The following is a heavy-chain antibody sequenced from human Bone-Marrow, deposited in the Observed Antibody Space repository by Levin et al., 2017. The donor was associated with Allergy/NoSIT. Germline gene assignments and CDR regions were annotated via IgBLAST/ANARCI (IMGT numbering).Heavy chain of an antibody. J-gene: IGHJ4*02. Sequence: PAASVKVSCKVSGSTLSKLSIHWVRRAPGKGLEWMGGFAPKKDETIYAQKFQGRASVTYFTSGDLAYMQLSSLRSDDTAVYYCATVQYSYGSKYFNYWGQGTLVTVSS. CDR3: ATVQYSYGSKYFNY. CDR2: FAPKKDET. CDR1: GSTLSKLS. V-gene: IGHV1-24*01. D-gene: IGHD3-10*01.